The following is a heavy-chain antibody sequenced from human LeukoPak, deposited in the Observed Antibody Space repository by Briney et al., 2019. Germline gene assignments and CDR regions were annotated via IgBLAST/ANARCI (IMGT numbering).Heavy chain of an antibody. D-gene: IGHD2-15*01. V-gene: IGHV3-30-3*01. CDR3: ARASCSGGSCYFDH. Sequence: PGGSLRLSCAASGFTFSSYAMHWVRQAPGKGLEWVAVISYDGSNKYYADSVKGRFTISRDNSKHTLYLQMNSLRAEDTAVYYCARASCSGGSCYFDHWGQGPLVTVSS. CDR1: GFTFSSYA. CDR2: ISYDGSNK. J-gene: IGHJ4*02.